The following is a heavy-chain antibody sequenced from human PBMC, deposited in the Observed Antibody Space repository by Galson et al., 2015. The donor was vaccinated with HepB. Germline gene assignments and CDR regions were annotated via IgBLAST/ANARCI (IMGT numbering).Heavy chain of an antibody. CDR2: ISYDGSNK. V-gene: IGHV3-30-3*01. J-gene: IGHJ6*02. D-gene: IGHD4-17*01. Sequence: SLRLSCAASGFTFSSYAMHWVRQAPGKGLEWVAVISYDGSNKYYADSVKGRFTISRDNSKNTLYLQMNSLRAEDTAVYYCARDRATYGDYDRYYYGMDVWGQGTTVTVSS. CDR1: GFTFSSYA. CDR3: ARDRATYGDYDRYYYGMDV.